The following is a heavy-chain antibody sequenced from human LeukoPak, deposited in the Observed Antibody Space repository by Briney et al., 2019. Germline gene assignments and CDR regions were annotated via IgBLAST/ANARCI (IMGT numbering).Heavy chain of an antibody. CDR3: ARDRYYYDSSGYIRGISFDY. D-gene: IGHD3-22*01. V-gene: IGHV1-46*01. J-gene: IGHJ4*02. CDR1: GYTFTSYY. CDR2: INPSGGST. Sequence: ASVNVSCKASGYTFTSYYMHWVRQAPGQGLEWMGIINPSGGSTSYAQKFQGRVTMTRDTSTSTVYMDLSSLRSEDTAVYYCARDRYYYDSSGYIRGISFDYWGQGTLVTVSS.